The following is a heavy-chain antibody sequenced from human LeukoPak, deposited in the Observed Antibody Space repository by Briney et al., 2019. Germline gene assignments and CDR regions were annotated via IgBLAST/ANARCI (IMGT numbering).Heavy chain of an antibody. J-gene: IGHJ4*02. CDR1: GFTFSSYS. D-gene: IGHD6-6*01. CDR3: AKSFAGSSSGGYFDY. Sequence: GGSLRLSCAASGFTFSSYSMNWVRQAPGKGLEWVSSISSSSSYIYYADSVKGRFTISRDDAKNSLYLQMNSLRAEDTAVYYCAKSFAGSSSGGYFDYWGQGTLVTVSS. CDR2: ISSSSSYI. V-gene: IGHV3-21*04.